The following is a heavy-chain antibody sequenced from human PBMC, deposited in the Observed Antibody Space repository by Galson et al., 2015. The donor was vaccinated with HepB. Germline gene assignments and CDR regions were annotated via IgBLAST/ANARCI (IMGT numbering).Heavy chain of an antibody. V-gene: IGHV1-2*06. D-gene: IGHD3-22*01. CDR2: INPNSGGT. J-gene: IGHJ3*02. CDR3: ATYYYDSSGPRYDVFDI. Sequence: SVKVSCKASGYTFTGYYMHWVRQAPGQGLEWMGRINPNSGGTNYAQKFQGRVTMTRDTSISTAYMELSRLRSDDTAVYYCATYYYDSSGPRYDVFDIWGQGTMVTVSS. CDR1: GYTFTGYY.